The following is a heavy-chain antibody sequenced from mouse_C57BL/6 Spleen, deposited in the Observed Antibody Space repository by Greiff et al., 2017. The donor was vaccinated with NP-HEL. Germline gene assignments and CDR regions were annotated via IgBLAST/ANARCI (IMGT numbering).Heavy chain of an antibody. CDR2: ISYDGSN. CDR3: EASYYSNYYAMDY. Sequence: EVKLMESGPGLVKPSQSLSLTCSVTGYSITSGYYWNWIRQFPGNKLEWMGYISYDGSNNYNPSLKNRISITRDTSKNQFFLKLNSVTTEDTATYYCEASYYSNYYAMDYWGQGTSVTVSS. J-gene: IGHJ4*01. D-gene: IGHD2-5*01. CDR1: GYSITSGYY. V-gene: IGHV3-6*01.